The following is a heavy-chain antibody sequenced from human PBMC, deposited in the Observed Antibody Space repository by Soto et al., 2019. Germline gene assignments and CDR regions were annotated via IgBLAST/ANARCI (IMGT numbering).Heavy chain of an antibody. V-gene: IGHV3-30-3*01. CDR1: GFTFSSYA. CDR2: MSYDGSNK. Sequence: QVQLVASGGGVVQPGRSLRLSCAASGFTFSSYAMHWVRRAPGKGLEWMAVMSYDGSNKYYADSVKGRFTISRDTSKNTLDLQMNSLRPGDTALYYCARDGGAYWGQGTLVIVSS. J-gene: IGHJ4*02. D-gene: IGHD3-16*01. CDR3: ARDGGAY.